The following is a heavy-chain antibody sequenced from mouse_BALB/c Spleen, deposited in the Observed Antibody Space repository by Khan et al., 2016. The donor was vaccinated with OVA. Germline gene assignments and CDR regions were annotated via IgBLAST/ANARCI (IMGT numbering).Heavy chain of an antibody. D-gene: IGHD1-2*01. Sequence: EVQLVESGPGLVKPSQSLSLTCTVTGYSITSGYGWNWIRQFPGNKLEWMGYISYSGSTNYNPSLNSRISITRDTSKNQFFLQLNSETTEDTATYYCARTARIKYWGQGTTLTVSS. CDR3: ARTARIKY. J-gene: IGHJ2*01. CDR2: ISYSGST. V-gene: IGHV3-2*02. CDR1: GYSITSGYG.